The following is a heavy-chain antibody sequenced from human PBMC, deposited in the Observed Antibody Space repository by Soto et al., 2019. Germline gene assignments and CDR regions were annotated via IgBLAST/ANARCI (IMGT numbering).Heavy chain of an antibody. J-gene: IGHJ4*02. CDR2: ISYDASKK. CDR1: GFTFRTYG. V-gene: IGHV3-30*19. Sequence: GGSLRLSCAASGFTFRTYGMHWVRQAPGKGLEWVAAISYDASKKYYADSVKGRFTISRDNSRNTLFLQMDSLRVEDTAVYYCARDDLDGYKNLDYWGQGTLVTVSS. D-gene: IGHD5-12*01. CDR3: ARDDLDGYKNLDY.